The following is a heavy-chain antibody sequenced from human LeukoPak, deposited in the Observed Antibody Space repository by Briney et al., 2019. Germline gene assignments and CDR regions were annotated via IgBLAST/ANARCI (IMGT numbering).Heavy chain of an antibody. J-gene: IGHJ4*02. Sequence: SETLSLTCTVSGYSIGSGYYWGWIRQPPGKGLEWIGSIYHSGSTYYNPSLKSRVTISVDTSKNQFSLKLSSVTAADTAVYYCARGLLRGYSYGYNYWGQGTLVTVSS. V-gene: IGHV4-38-2*02. CDR3: ARGLLRGYSYGYNY. CDR1: GYSIGSGYY. CDR2: IYHSGST. D-gene: IGHD5-18*01.